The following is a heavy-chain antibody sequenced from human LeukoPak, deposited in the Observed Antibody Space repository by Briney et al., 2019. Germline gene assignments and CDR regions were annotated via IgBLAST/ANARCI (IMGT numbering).Heavy chain of an antibody. CDR3: ARGYSGYDFRDGFDY. J-gene: IGHJ4*02. CDR2: ISGSSRYI. V-gene: IGHV3-21*01. CDR1: GFTFSSYS. Sequence: GGSLKLSCAASGFTFSSYSMNWVRQAAGKGLEWVSSISGSSRYIYYADSVKGRFTISRDNAKNSLYLQMNSLRAEDTAVYYCARGYSGYDFRDGFDYWGQGTLVTVSP. D-gene: IGHD5-12*01.